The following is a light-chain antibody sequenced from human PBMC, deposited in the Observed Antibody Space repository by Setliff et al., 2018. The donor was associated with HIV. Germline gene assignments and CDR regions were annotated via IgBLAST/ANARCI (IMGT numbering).Light chain of an antibody. CDR3: SSYTASATL. CDR1: SSDVGAYNY. V-gene: IGLV2-14*01. Sequence: QSVLTQPASVSGSPGQSITISCTGSSSDVGAYNYVSWYQQHPGKAPKLLIYEVSHRPSGISDRFYAFKSGHTASLIISGLQAEDEADYYCSSYTASATLFGGGTQLTVL. J-gene: IGLJ3*02. CDR2: EVS.